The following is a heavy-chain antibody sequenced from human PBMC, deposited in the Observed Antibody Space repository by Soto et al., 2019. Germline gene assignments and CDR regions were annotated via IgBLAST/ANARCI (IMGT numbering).Heavy chain of an antibody. CDR3: ARGPLLECLLPVGYYYGMDV. V-gene: IGHV1-2*02. CDR2: INPNSGGT. Sequence: QVQLVQSGAEVKKPGASVKVSCKASGYTFTGYYMHWVRQAPGQGLEWMGWINPNSGGTNYAQKFQGRVTMTRDTSIRTAYMELSRLRSDDTAVYYCARGPLLECLLPVGYYYGMDVWGQGTTVTVSS. CDR1: GYTFTGYY. D-gene: IGHD3-3*01. J-gene: IGHJ6*02.